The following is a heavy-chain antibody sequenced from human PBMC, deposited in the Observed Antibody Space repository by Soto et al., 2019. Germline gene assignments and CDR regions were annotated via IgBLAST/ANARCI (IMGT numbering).Heavy chain of an antibody. CDR3: ARNVLDYDILTGYSSYYYYGMDV. Sequence: SETLSLTCTVSGGSISSYYWSWIRQPPGKGLEWIGYIYYSGSTNYNPSLKSRVTISVDTSKNQFSLKLSSVTAADTAVYYCARNVLDYDILTGYSSYYYYGMDVWGQGTTVTVSS. CDR2: IYYSGST. CDR1: GGSISSYY. J-gene: IGHJ6*02. V-gene: IGHV4-59*01. D-gene: IGHD3-9*01.